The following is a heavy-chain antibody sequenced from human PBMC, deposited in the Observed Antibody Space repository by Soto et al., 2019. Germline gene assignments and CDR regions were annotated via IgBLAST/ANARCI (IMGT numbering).Heavy chain of an antibody. J-gene: IGHJ6*03. Sequence: PSETLSLTCTVSGGSISSYYLSWIRQPPGKGLEWIGYIYYSGSTNYNPSLKSRVTISVDTSKNQFSLKLSSVTAADTAVYYCARLYYYYYMDVWGKGTTVTVSS. CDR3: ARLYYYYYMDV. CDR2: IYYSGST. CDR1: GGSISSYY. V-gene: IGHV4-59*01.